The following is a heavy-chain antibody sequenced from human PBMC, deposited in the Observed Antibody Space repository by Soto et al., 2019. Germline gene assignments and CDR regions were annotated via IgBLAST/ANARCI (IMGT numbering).Heavy chain of an antibody. V-gene: IGHV3-72*01. D-gene: IGHD7-27*01. CDR1: GFTFSDHY. CDR2: SRNRVNRHTT. CDR3: TRGLLGGAPSHTSHAMDI. Sequence: EVQLVESGGGLVQPGGSLRLSCAASGFTFSDHYMDWVRQAPGKGLEWVARSRNRVNRHTTEYAASVKGRFTISRDESKSSLYLQMNSLRIAGTAVYFCTRGLLGGAPSHTSHAMDIWGQGTTVTVSP. J-gene: IGHJ6*01.